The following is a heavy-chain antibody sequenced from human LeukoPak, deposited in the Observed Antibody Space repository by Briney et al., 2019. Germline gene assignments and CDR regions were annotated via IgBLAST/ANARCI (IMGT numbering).Heavy chain of an antibody. CDR3: ARGLITFGGVIAHFDY. CDR1: GGTFSSYA. V-gene: IGHV1-69*05. CDR2: IIPIFGTA. J-gene: IGHJ4*02. Sequence: SVKVSCKASGGTFSSYAISWVRQAPGQGLEWMGRIIPIFGTANYAQKFQGRVTITTDESTSTAYMELSSLRSEDTAVYYCARGLITFGGVIAHFDYWGQGTLVTVSP. D-gene: IGHD3-16*02.